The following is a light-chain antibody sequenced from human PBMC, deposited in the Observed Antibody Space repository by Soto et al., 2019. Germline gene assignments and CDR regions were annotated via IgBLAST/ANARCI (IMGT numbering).Light chain of an antibody. CDR1: QSISSE. V-gene: IGKV3-15*01. J-gene: IGKJ2*01. CDR2: SPS. CDR3: QQGHNWPLT. Sequence: EIVMTQPPATLSVSPGERATLSCRASQSISSELAWYQQKPGQPPRLLIYSPSTRATGDPARFTGSGSGSEFPLTISGLQSEDFAVYYCQQGHNWPLTFGQGTRLEI.